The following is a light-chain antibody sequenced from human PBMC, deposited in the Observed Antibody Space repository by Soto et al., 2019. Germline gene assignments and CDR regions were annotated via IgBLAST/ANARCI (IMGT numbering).Light chain of an antibody. Sequence: IQMTQSPSTLSASVGDRVPISCRAIQSISSGLAWYQQQPGKAPKLLIYDVSSLGSGVPSRFSGSGSGTEFTLSISGLQPDDSATYYCQQYNSFWTFGQGTKVDIK. CDR1: QSISSG. V-gene: IGKV1-5*01. CDR3: QQYNSFWT. CDR2: DVS. J-gene: IGKJ1*01.